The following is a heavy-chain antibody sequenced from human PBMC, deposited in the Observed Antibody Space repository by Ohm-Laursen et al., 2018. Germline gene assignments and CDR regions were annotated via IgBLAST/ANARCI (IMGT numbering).Heavy chain of an antibody. CDR2: ISHDGSDK. D-gene: IGHD3-9*01. Sequence: SLRLSCAASGFSFSSHGMHWVRQAPGKGPEWVTVISHDGSDKYYADSVKGRFTISRDNSKNTLYLQMNSLRAEDTAVYYCARGPRYYDILTGYRPHSADYWGQGTLVTVSS. J-gene: IGHJ4*02. CDR1: GFSFSSHG. V-gene: IGHV3-30*03. CDR3: ARGPRYYDILTGYRPHSADY.